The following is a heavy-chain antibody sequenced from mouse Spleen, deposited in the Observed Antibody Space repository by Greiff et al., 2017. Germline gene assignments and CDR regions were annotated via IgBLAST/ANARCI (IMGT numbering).Heavy chain of an antibody. V-gene: IGHV1-52*01. J-gene: IGHJ2*01. CDR3: TRSTMVTRLFDY. Sequence: QVQLQQPGAELVRPGSSVKLSCKASGYTFTSYWMHWVKQRPIQGLEWIGNIDPSDSETHYNQKFKDKATLTVDKSSSTAYMQLSSLTSEDSAVYYCTRSTMVTRLFDYWGQGTTLTVSS. D-gene: IGHD2-2*01. CDR2: IDPSDSET. CDR1: GYTFTSYW.